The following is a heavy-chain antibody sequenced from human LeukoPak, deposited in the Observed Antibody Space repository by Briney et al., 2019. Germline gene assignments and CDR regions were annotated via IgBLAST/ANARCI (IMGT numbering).Heavy chain of an antibody. V-gene: IGHV5-51*01. D-gene: IGHD6-19*01. CDR3: ARQRRSSGWPNDY. J-gene: IGHJ4*02. Sequence: GESLQISCKGSGYSFTSYWIAWVRQLPGKGLEWMGIIYPDDSDTRYSPSSQGQVTITADKSISTAYLQWSSLKASDNAMYYCARQRRSSGWPNDYWGQGTLVTVSS. CDR1: GYSFTSYW. CDR2: IYPDDSDT.